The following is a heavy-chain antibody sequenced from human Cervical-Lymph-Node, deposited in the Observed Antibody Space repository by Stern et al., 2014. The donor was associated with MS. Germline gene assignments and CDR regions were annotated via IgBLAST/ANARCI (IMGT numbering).Heavy chain of an antibody. CDR1: GFTFSSYG. J-gene: IGHJ6*02. Sequence: VQLVESGGGVVQPGRSLRLSCAASGFTFSSYGMHWVRQAPGKGLEWVAGIWYDGSNKYNADSVKGLFTISRDNSKNALYLQMNSLRAEDTAVYYCARSSSPSPYYYYGMDVWGQGTTVTVSS. CDR2: IWYDGSNK. V-gene: IGHV3-33*01. CDR3: ARSSSPSPYYYYGMDV. D-gene: IGHD6-13*01.